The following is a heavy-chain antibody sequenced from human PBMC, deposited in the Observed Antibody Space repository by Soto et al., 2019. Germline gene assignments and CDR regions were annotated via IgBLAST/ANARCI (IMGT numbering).Heavy chain of an antibody. Sequence: QVQLVESGGGVVQPGRSLRLSCVASGFTSSSYVMHWVRQAPGKGQEWVAVISYDGSNKHYADSVKGRFNISRDNSKNTLYLQMNSMRGEDTAVYSCARWDPYYGMDVWGQGTTVTVSS. V-gene: IGHV3-30*04. CDR3: ARWDPYYGMDV. D-gene: IGHD1-26*01. CDR2: ISYDGSNK. J-gene: IGHJ6*02. CDR1: GFTSSSYV.